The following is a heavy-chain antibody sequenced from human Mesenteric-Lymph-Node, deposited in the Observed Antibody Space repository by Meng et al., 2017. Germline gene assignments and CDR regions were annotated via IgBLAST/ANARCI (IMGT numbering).Heavy chain of an antibody. CDR2: ISAYNGNT. Sequence: ASVKVSCKASGYNFINYGISWVRQAPGQGLEWMGWISAYNGNTNYAQKVKGRVTMTTDTSTSTAYMELRSLRSDDTAVYYCARASDCSGGSCYSSYWGQGTLVTVSS. CDR3: ARASDCSGGSCYSSY. V-gene: IGHV1-18*01. D-gene: IGHD2-15*01. CDR1: GYNFINYG. J-gene: IGHJ4*02.